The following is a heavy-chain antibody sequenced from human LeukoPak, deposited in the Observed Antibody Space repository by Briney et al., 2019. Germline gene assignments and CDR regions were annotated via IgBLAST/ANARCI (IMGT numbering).Heavy chain of an antibody. CDR2: IGIDSGNT. CDR3: ARDHNYAFDN. J-gene: IGHJ4*02. CDR1: GFTFSHYD. V-gene: IGHV3-11*06. Sequence: GGSLRLSCAGSGFTFSHYDMNWFRQGPGKGLEWISYIGIDSGNTKYADSVRGRFTISADKAKNSLYLQMNSLRVEDTAVYYCARDHNYAFDNWGQGTLVSVAS. D-gene: IGHD1-1*01.